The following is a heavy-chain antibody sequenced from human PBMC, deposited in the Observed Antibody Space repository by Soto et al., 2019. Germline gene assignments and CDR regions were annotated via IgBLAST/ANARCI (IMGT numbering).Heavy chain of an antibody. J-gene: IGHJ4*02. CDR2: IQSDGSSP. CDR3: ARGGDPDY. Sequence: EVQLVESGGGLVQPGGSLRLSCVASGFTFNYYWMHWVRQAPGKGLVWVSRIQSDGSSPDYVDSVKGRFTIARDNAKNTLYLQMNNLRAEDTAVYYCARGGDPDYWGQGTLVTVSS. CDR1: GFTFNYYW. D-gene: IGHD2-21*02. V-gene: IGHV3-74*01.